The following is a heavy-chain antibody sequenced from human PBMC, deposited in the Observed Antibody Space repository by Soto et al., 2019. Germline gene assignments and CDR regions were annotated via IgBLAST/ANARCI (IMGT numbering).Heavy chain of an antibody. D-gene: IGHD1-7*01. J-gene: IGHJ6*02. V-gene: IGHV3-33*05. CDR3: ARPRVWNYRNNNAYYGMDV. CDR2: IANDGSDE. CDR1: GFTFSSYG. Sequence: QVQLVESGGGVVQPGRSQRLSCLASGFTFSSYGMHWVRQAPGKGLEWVTHIANDGSDEHYADSVKGRFTVSRDNSKNTLYLHMNDLRVGDTAVYYCARPRVWNYRNNNAYYGMDVWGQGTTVTVSS.